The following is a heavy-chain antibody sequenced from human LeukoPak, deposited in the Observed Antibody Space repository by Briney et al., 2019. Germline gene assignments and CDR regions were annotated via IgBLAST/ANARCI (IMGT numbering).Heavy chain of an antibody. V-gene: IGHV3-53*01. Sequence: GGSLRLSCAASVFTFSSNYMSWVRQAPGKGLEWASVIYSGGSTYYADSVKGRFTISRDNSKNTLYLQMNSLRAEDTAVYYCARSYSGYDLGYFDYWGQGTLVTVSS. J-gene: IGHJ4*02. CDR3: ARSYSGYDLGYFDY. CDR1: VFTFSSNY. CDR2: IYSGGST. D-gene: IGHD5-12*01.